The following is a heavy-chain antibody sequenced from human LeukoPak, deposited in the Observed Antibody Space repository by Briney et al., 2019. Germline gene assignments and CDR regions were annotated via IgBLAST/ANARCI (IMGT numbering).Heavy chain of an antibody. Sequence: GGSLRLSCAASGFTFSSYGMHWVRQAPGKGLEWVAFIRYDGSNKYYADSVKGRFTISRDNSKNTLYLQMNSLRAEDTAVYYCAKDLYSGVGYYYDSSGANWFDPWGQGTLVTVSS. CDR3: AKDLYSGVGYYYDSSGANWFDP. V-gene: IGHV3-30*02. J-gene: IGHJ5*02. D-gene: IGHD3-22*01. CDR2: IRYDGSNK. CDR1: GFTFSSYG.